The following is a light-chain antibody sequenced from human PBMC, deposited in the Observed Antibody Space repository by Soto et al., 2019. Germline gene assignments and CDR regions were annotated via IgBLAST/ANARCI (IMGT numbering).Light chain of an antibody. V-gene: IGKV1-5*03. Sequence: IQITQSPSSLSASLVDRLSITFQASQIISSWLAWYQQKPGKAPKLLIYKASTLKSGVPSRLSGTGSGTAFTLTISSLQPDDFATYYCQNYSSYSEEFGQGPKVDIK. CDR3: QNYSSYSEE. CDR2: KAS. J-gene: IGKJ1*01. CDR1: QIISSW.